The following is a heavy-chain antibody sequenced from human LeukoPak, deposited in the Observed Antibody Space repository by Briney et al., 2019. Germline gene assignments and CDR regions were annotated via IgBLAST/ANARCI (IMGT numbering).Heavy chain of an antibody. CDR1: GFTFSSYS. J-gene: IGHJ5*02. V-gene: IGHV3-21*01. CDR3: ARDPRGYCSSTSCYTDWFGP. CDR2: ISSSSSYI. D-gene: IGHD2-2*02. Sequence: GGSLRLSCAASGFTFSSYSMNWVRQAPGKGLEWVSSISSSSSYIYYADSVKGRFTISRDNAKNSLYLQMNSLRAEDTAVYYCARDPRGYCSSTSCYTDWFGPWGQGTLVTVSS.